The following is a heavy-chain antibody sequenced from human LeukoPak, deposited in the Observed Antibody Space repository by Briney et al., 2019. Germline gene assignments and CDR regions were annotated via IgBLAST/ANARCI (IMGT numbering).Heavy chain of an antibody. J-gene: IGHJ4*02. D-gene: IGHD2-2*01. V-gene: IGHV3-74*01. CDR1: GFTFSSYW. CDR2: INSDGSST. CDR3: AKVPIYCSSTSCHFDY. Sequence: GGSLRLSCAASGFTFSSYWMHWVRQAPGKGLVWVSRINSDGSSTSYADSVKGRFTISRDNSKNTLYLQMNSLRAEDTAVYYCAKVPIYCSSTSCHFDYWGQGTLVTVSS.